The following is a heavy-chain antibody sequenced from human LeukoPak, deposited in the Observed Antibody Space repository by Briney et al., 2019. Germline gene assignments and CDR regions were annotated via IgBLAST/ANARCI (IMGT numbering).Heavy chain of an antibody. CDR3: AGITWQRVSHLAY. CDR1: GFTFSTTD. D-gene: IGHD6-6*01. CDR2: MSYDGGNK. Sequence: GGSLRLSCVASGFTFSTTDIHWVRQAPGKGLEWVAVMSYDGGNKYYADSVRGRFAISRDSSRNTLYLQMNSLRPEDTAVYYCAGITWQRVSHLAYWGRGTLVTVSS. J-gene: IGHJ4*02. V-gene: IGHV3-30*03.